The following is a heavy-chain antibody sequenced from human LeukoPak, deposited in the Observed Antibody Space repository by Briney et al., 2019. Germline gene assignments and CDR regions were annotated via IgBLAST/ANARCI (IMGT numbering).Heavy chain of an antibody. D-gene: IGHD6-6*01. V-gene: IGHV3-23*01. CDR3: AKDLRGTVGSSSSY. CDR1: GFTFSSYA. J-gene: IGHJ4*02. CDR2: ISGSGGST. Sequence: GGSLRLSCAASGFTFSSYATTWVRQAPGKGLEWVSAISGSGGSTYYADSVKGRFTISRDNSKSTLYLQMNSLRVEDTAVYYCAKDLRGTVGSSSSYWGQGTLVTVSS.